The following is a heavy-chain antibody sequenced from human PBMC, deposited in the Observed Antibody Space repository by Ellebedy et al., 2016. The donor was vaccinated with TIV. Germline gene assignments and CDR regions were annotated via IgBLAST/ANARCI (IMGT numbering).Heavy chain of an antibody. CDR1: GFTFSNAW. V-gene: IGHV3-15*07. CDR3: TTDANGVGATAY. J-gene: IGHJ4*02. D-gene: IGHD1-26*01. CDR2: IKSKTDGGTT. Sequence: GESLKISCAASGFTFSNAWMNWVRQAPGKGLEWVGRIKSKTDGGTTDYAAPVKGRFTISRDDSKNTLYLQMNSLKTEDTAVYYCTTDANGVGATAYWGQGTLVTVSS.